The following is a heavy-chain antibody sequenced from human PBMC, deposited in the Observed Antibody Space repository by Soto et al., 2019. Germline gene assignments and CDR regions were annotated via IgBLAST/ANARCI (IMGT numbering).Heavy chain of an antibody. V-gene: IGHV6-1*01. CDR3: ARNYYGSGSYYSSFDY. CDR2: TYYNSTWYT. CDR1: GDSVSSNTAA. J-gene: IGHJ4*02. D-gene: IGHD3-10*01. Sequence: QVQLQQSGPGLVKLSQTLSLTCAISGDSVSSNTAAWNWIRQSPSRGLEWLGRTYYNSTWYTDYAVSVKSRMTINADTSKTHFSLNLNSVTPEDTALYYCARNYYGSGSYYSSFDYWGQGTLVTVSS.